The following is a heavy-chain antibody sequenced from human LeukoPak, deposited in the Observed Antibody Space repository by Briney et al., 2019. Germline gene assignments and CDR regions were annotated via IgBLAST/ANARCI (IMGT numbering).Heavy chain of an antibody. D-gene: IGHD3-22*01. Sequence: GGSLRLSCAASGFTFSSSAMNWVRQAPGKGLEWVANIKQDGSEKHYGGSVKGRFTISRDNAKNSLYLQMNSLRAEDTAVYYCAREAMGYYDSSGYYVDYWGQGTLVTVSS. CDR2: IKQDGSEK. J-gene: IGHJ4*02. CDR3: AREAMGYYDSSGYYVDY. CDR1: GFTFSSSA. V-gene: IGHV3-7*01.